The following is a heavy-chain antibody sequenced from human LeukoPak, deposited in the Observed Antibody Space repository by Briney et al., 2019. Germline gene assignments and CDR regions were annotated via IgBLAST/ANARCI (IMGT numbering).Heavy chain of an antibody. CDR2: IIPIFGTA. Sequence: SVKVSCKASGGTFSSYAISWMRQAPGQGLEWIGRIIPIFGTANYAQKFQGRVTITTDESTSTAYMELSSLRSEDTAVYYCARDRTDYYDSSGEFDYWGQGTLVTVSS. J-gene: IGHJ4*02. CDR3: ARDRTDYYDSSGEFDY. V-gene: IGHV1-69*05. CDR1: GGTFSSYA. D-gene: IGHD3-22*01.